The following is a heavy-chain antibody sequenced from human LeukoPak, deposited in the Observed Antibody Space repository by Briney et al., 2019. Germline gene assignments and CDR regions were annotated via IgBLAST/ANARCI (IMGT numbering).Heavy chain of an antibody. CDR3: ARDRYEKGTSPTDFHY. V-gene: IGHV1-18*01. Sequence: ASVEVSCKTSGYTVSTYGINWVRQAPGQGLEWMGWISAYHGNTNYAQKVQGRVTMTTDTSTNTVYMELKNLRSDDTGIYYCARDRYEKGTSPTDFHYWGQGTLVTVSS. J-gene: IGHJ4*02. CDR2: ISAYHGNT. CDR1: GYTVSTYG. D-gene: IGHD1-1*01.